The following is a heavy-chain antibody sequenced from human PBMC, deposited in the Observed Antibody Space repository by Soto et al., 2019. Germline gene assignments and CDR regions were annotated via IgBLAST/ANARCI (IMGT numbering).Heavy chain of an antibody. D-gene: IGHD2-2*01. J-gene: IGHJ6*02. CDR3: ARDIVVAPAHFHHGMVV. CDR1: GDSISSYY. Sequence: QVQLQESGPGLVKPSETLSLTCTVSGDSISSYYWSWIRQPPGKGLEWIGYVYYTGSTNYNPSLKTRVSISLXXSXNXXSLKMSSVTAADTAVYFCARDIVVAPAHFHHGMVVWGQGTTVTVSS. CDR2: VYYTGST. V-gene: IGHV4-59*01.